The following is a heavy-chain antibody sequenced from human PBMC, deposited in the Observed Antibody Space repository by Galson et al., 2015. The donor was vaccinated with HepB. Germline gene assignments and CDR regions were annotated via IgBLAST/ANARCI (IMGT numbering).Heavy chain of an antibody. V-gene: IGHV3-53*01. CDR3: ARDVGEIVVVPAAGSHYYYYMDV. CDR1: GFTVSSNY. D-gene: IGHD2-2*01. J-gene: IGHJ6*03. Sequence: SLRLSCAASGFTVSSNYMSWVRQAPGKGLEWVSVIYSGGTTYYADSVKGRFTISRDYSKNTLYLQMNSLRAEDTAVYYCARDVGEIVVVPAAGSHYYYYMDVWGKGTLVTVSS. CDR2: IYSGGTT.